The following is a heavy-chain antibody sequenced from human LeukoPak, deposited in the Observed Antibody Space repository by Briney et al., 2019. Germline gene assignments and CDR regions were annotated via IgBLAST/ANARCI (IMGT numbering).Heavy chain of an antibody. Sequence: SVKVSCKASRGTFSSYAIGWVRQAPGQGLEWMGGIIPIFGTANYAQKFQGRVTITTDESTSTAYMELSSLRSEDTAVYYCARAYGAGSYTHYYMDVWGKGTTVTVSS. J-gene: IGHJ6*03. D-gene: IGHD3-10*01. V-gene: IGHV1-69*05. CDR3: ARAYGAGSYTHYYMDV. CDR2: IIPIFGTA. CDR1: RGTFSSYA.